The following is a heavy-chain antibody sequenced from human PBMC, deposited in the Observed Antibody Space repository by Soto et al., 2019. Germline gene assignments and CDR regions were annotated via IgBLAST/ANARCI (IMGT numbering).Heavy chain of an antibody. J-gene: IGHJ6*02. V-gene: IGHV1-3*01. Sequence: GASVKVSCKASGYTFTSYAMHWVRQAPGQRLEWMGWINAGNGNTKYSQKFQGRVTITRDTSASTAYMELSSLRSEDTAVYYCASGPWIAAAGTPHYYYYGMDVWGQGTTVTVSS. D-gene: IGHD6-13*01. CDR1: GYTFTSYA. CDR2: INAGNGNT. CDR3: ASGPWIAAAGTPHYYYYGMDV.